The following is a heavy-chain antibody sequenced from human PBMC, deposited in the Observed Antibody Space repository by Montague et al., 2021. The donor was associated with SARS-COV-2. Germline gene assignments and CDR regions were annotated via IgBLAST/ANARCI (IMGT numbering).Heavy chain of an antibody. CDR3: ARARPSVVVVAATAFDI. J-gene: IGHJ3*02. CDR1: GGSFSGYY. V-gene: IGHV4-34*01. CDR2: INHSGST. Sequence: SETLSLTCAVYGGSFSGYYWSWIRQPPGKGLEWIGEINHSGSTNYNLSLKSRVTISVDTSKNQFSLKLSSVTAADTAVYYCARARPSVVVVAATAFDIWGQGTMVTVSS. D-gene: IGHD2-15*01.